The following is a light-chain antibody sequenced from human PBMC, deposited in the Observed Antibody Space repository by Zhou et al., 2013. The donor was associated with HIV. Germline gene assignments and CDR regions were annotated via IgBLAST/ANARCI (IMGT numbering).Light chain of an antibody. Sequence: ELVMTQSPATLSVSPGETVTPSCRASFSVVTKLAWYQQKAGQTPRLLIYEASTRASGVPDRFSGRGSGTEFSLTISSLQSDDFAVYYCQQYQNWPPGETFGQGTKL. CDR3: QQYQNWPPGET. V-gene: IGKV3-15*01. CDR1: FSVVTK. CDR2: EAS. J-gene: IGKJ2*01.